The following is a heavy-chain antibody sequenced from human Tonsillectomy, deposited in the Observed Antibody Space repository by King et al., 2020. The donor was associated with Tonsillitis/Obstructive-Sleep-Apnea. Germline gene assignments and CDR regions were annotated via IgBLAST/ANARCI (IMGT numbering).Heavy chain of an antibody. CDR1: GYSFTNYW. J-gene: IGHJ4*02. V-gene: IGHV5-51*01. CDR2: IYPGDSDT. Sequence: QLVQSGXEVKKPGESLKISCKGSGYSFTNYWIGWVRQMPGKGLEWMGIIYPGDSDTRYSPSFQGQVTISVDKSITTAYLQWSSLKASDTAMYFCARXXGDDIXTGYXDYWGXGTPVTVSS. CDR3: ARXXGDDIXTGYXDY. D-gene: IGHD3-9*01.